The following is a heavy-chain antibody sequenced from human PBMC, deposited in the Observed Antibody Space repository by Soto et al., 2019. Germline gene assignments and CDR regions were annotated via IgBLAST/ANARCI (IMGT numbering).Heavy chain of an antibody. V-gene: IGHV3-7*01. CDR1: GFTFSSYW. Sequence: GGSLRLSCAASGFTFSSYWMSWVRQAPGKGLEWVANIKQDGSEKYYVDSVKGRFTISRDNAKNSLYLQMNSLRAEDTAVYYCARAEQRGDLTWYYYYYYYMDVWGKGTTVTVSS. J-gene: IGHJ6*03. D-gene: IGHD3-16*01. CDR3: ARAEQRGDLTWYYYYYYYMDV. CDR2: IKQDGSEK.